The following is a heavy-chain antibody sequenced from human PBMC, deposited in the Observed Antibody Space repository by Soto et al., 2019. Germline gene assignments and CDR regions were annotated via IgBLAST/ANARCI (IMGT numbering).Heavy chain of an antibody. J-gene: IGHJ2*01. CDR3: ARLPNYYDSSGANWYFDL. Sequence: GESLKISCKGSGYSFTSYWIGWVRQMPGKGLEWMGIIYPGDSDTRYSPSFQGQVTISADKSISTAYLQWSSLKASDTAMYYCARLPNYYDSSGANWYFDLWGRGTLVTVSS. CDR2: IYPGDSDT. D-gene: IGHD3-22*01. V-gene: IGHV5-51*01. CDR1: GYSFTSYW.